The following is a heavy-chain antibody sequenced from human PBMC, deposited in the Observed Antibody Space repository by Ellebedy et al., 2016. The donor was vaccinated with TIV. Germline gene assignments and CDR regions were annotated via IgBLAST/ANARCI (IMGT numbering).Heavy chain of an antibody. CDR3: ARNLVVVAATGAFDI. CDR1: GASMFSYY. V-gene: IGHV4-59*01. D-gene: IGHD2-15*01. J-gene: IGHJ3*02. Sequence: SETLSLTCKVSGASMFSYYWSWIRQSPGKGLEWIGYIYYNGSTNYSPSLKSRVTISVDTSKNQFSLKLSSVTAADTAVYYCARNLVVVAATGAFDIWGQGTMVTVSS. CDR2: IYYNGST.